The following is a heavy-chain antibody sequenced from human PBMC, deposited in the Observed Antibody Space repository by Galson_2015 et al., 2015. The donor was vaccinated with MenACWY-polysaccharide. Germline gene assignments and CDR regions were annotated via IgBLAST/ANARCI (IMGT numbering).Heavy chain of an antibody. V-gene: IGHV3-23*01. Sequence: SLRLACAASGFTFSNYWMSWVRQAPGKGLEWVAAISGSGGTTYYADSVKGRFTISGDNSKTMVYLQMNSLRAEYTAVYYSLVVPGGNYRAMDVWGQGTTVTVSS. D-gene: IGHD2-2*01. J-gene: IGHJ6*02. CDR1: GFTFSNYW. CDR2: ISGSGGTT. CDR3: LVVPGGNYRAMDV.